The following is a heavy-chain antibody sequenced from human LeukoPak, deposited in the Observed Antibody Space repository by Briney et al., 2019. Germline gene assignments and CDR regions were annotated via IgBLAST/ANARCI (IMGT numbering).Heavy chain of an antibody. CDR1: AYTSPNYG. Sequence: ASVTVSCKASAYTSPNYGLTWVRQAPGHGLKGMGWISTYNGHTQYAQKFQGRVTMTTDTPTKTVYMELRNLRSNDTAVYYCALPAKGAFFYYYMEVWGKGTTVTVSS. D-gene: IGHD2-2*01. CDR2: ISTYNGHT. J-gene: IGHJ6*03. V-gene: IGHV1-18*01. CDR3: ALPAKGAFFYYYMEV.